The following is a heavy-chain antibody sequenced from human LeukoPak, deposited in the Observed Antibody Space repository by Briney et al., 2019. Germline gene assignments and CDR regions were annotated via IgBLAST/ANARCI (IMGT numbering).Heavy chain of an antibody. CDR3: ARNTFGENWFDP. J-gene: IGHJ5*02. D-gene: IGHD3-10*01. Sequence: GESLRLSCAASGFTVSSSYMTWVRQAPRKGLEWVSVIYSGGNTYYADSVKGRFTISRDNSKNTLYLQMNSLRAEDTAVYYCARNTFGENWFDPWGQGTLVTVSS. V-gene: IGHV3-53*01. CDR2: IYSGGNT. CDR1: GFTVSSSY.